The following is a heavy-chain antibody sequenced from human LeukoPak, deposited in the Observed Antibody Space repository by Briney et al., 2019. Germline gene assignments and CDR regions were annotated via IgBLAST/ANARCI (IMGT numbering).Heavy chain of an antibody. Sequence: GGSLRLSCAASGFTFSSYAMHWVRQAPGKGLEWVAVISYDGSNKYYADSVKGRFTISRDNSKNTLYLQMNSLRAEDTAVYYCARDYYDSSGYCPDYWGQGTLVTVSS. CDR1: GFTFSSYA. J-gene: IGHJ4*02. D-gene: IGHD3-22*01. CDR3: ARDYYDSSGYCPDY. V-gene: IGHV3-30-3*01. CDR2: ISYDGSNK.